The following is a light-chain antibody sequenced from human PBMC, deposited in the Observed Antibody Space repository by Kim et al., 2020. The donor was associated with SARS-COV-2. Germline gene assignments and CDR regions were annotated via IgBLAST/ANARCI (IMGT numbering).Light chain of an antibody. CDR1: SLRKSY. CDR3: CSRDSTAKDYV. Sequence: SSELTQDPTVSVALGQTVRITCRGDSLRKSYASWYQQKPGQAPILVMSDENNRPSGIPDRFSGSSSRSTASLTITGAQAEDEADYYCCSRDSTAKDYVFGTGTKVTVL. V-gene: IGLV3-19*01. J-gene: IGLJ1*01. CDR2: DEN.